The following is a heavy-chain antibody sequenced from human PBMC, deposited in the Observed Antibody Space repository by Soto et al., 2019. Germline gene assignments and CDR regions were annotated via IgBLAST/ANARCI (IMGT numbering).Heavy chain of an antibody. CDR2: IYYSGST. V-gene: IGHV4-30-4*01. D-gene: IGHD3-10*01. Sequence: QVQLQESGPGLVKPSQTLSLTCTVSGGSISSGDYYWSWIRQPPGKGLEWIGYIYYSGSTYYNPSLKSRVTISVDTSKNQFSLKLSSVSAADTAVYYCARGVSWFGELADFDYWGQGTLATVSS. J-gene: IGHJ4*02. CDR3: ARGVSWFGELADFDY. CDR1: GGSISSGDYY.